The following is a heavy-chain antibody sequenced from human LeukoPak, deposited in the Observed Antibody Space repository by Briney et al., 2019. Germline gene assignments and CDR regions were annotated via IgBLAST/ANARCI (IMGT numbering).Heavy chain of an antibody. CDR1: GFTFSSYA. V-gene: IGHV3-30-3*01. Sequence: AGGSLRLSCAASGFTFSSYAMHWVRQAPGKGLEWVAVISYDGSNKYYADSVKGRFTISRDNSKNTLYLQMNSLRAEDTAVYYCARAAPYDFWSGYYTRYYYYYGMDVWGQGTTVTVSS. CDR3: ARAAPYDFWSGYYTRYYYYYGMDV. D-gene: IGHD3-3*01. J-gene: IGHJ6*02. CDR2: ISYDGSNK.